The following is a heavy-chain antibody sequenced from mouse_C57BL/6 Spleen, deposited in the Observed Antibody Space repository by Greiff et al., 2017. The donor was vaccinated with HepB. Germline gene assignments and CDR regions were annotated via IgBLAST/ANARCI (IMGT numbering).Heavy chain of an antibody. J-gene: IGHJ4*01. CDR3: ARGEITTVVARYAMDY. V-gene: IGHV1-18*01. Sequence: EVQLQESGPELVKPGASVKIPCKASGYTFTDYNMDWVKQSHGKSLEWIGDINPNNGGTIYNQKFKGKATLTVDKSSSTAYMELRSLTSEDTAVYYCARGEITTVVARYAMDYWGQGTSVTVSS. D-gene: IGHD1-1*01. CDR2: INPNNGGT. CDR1: GYTFTDYN.